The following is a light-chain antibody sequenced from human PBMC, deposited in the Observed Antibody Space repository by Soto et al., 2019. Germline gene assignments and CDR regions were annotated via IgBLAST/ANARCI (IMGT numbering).Light chain of an antibody. J-gene: IGKJ5*01. CDR3: QQRHNWPIT. CDR2: GAS. V-gene: IGKV3D-20*02. CDR1: QSVRGNN. Sequence: ETVLTQSPGTLSLYKGQKATLSCRANQSVRGNNLAWYQQMPGQAPRLLIFGASSRATGIPDRFSGSGSGTDFTLTISGLEPADLGVYYCQQRHNWPITFGQGTRLE.